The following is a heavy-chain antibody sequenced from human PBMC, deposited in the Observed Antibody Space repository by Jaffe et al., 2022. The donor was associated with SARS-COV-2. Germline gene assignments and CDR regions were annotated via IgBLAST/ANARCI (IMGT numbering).Heavy chain of an antibody. V-gene: IGHV3-15*01. CDR3: TTDTEADY. Sequence: EVQLVESGGGLVKPGGSLRLSCVVSGFTFRDAWMNWVRQTPAKGLEWVGRVKSKSDGETTKYGAPVKGRFTISRDDSKNTVYLQMNSLTIEDTAVYYCTTDTEADYWGQGSLVTVSS. CDR1: GFTFRDAW. J-gene: IGHJ4*02. CDR2: VKSKSDGETT. D-gene: IGHD4-4*01.